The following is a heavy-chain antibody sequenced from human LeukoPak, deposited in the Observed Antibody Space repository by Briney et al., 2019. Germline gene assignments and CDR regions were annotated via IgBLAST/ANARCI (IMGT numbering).Heavy chain of an antibody. CDR3: ARPYYYDSRIDP. CDR1: GGSISSGDYY. V-gene: IGHV4-30-4*01. Sequence: SQTLSLTCTVSGGSISSGDYYWSWIRQPPGTGLEWITYMYYSGSTYYNPSLKSRVTMSADTSKNQLSLKLSSVTAADTAVYYCARPYYYDSRIDPWGQGILVTVSS. CDR2: MYYSGST. D-gene: IGHD3-22*01. J-gene: IGHJ5*02.